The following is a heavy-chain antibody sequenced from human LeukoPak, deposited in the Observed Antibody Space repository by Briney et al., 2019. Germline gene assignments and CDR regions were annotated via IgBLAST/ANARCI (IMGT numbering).Heavy chain of an antibody. V-gene: IGHV3-30*03. CDR2: LSYDGQIK. CDR1: GFTFSTYG. CDR3: ARDFDPREGALDY. J-gene: IGHJ4*02. D-gene: IGHD3-9*01. Sequence: PGGSLRLSCAASGFTFSTYGMHWVRHTPGKGLEWVAVLSYDGQIKYYADSVRGRFTISRDNSKNTLYLQMNSLRAEDTAVYYCARDFDPREGALDYWGQGTLVTVSS.